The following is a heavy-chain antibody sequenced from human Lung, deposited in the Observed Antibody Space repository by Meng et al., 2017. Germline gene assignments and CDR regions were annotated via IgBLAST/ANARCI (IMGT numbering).Heavy chain of an antibody. J-gene: IGHJ4*02. V-gene: IGHV4-34*01. D-gene: IGHD4-11*01. CDR1: GGSFSNYY. CDR3: ARGPTTMAHDFDY. Sequence: LTPWRRDLFYPAQPPPLRCVACGGSFSNYYWSWLRQPPGKGLEWIGEINHSGSTNYNPSLQSRATISVDTSQNNLSLKLSSVTAADSAVYYCARGPTTMAHDFDYWGQGTLVTVSS. CDR2: INHSGST.